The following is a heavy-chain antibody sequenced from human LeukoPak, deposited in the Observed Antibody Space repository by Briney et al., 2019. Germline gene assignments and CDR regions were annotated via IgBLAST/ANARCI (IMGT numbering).Heavy chain of an antibody. Sequence: SVKVSCKASGGTFSSYAISWVRQAPGQGLEWMGGIIPIFGTANYAQKFQGRVTITTDESTSTAYMELSSLRSEDTAVYYCARDFYYDSSGYVAGYFDYWGQATLVTVSS. J-gene: IGHJ4*02. D-gene: IGHD3-22*01. CDR1: GGTFSSYA. V-gene: IGHV1-69*05. CDR3: ARDFYYDSSGYVAGYFDY. CDR2: IIPIFGTA.